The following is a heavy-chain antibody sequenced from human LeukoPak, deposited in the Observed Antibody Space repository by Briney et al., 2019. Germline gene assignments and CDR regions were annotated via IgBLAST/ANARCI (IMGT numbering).Heavy chain of an antibody. CDR2: IKSKSDCATT. J-gene: IGHJ3*02. V-gene: IGHV3-15*01. Sequence: GGSLRLSCATSGFTFSNACMSWVRQAPGKGLEWVGRIKSKSDCATTDYAAPVRGRLTISRDDSKNTLYLQMNSLKTEDTAVYYCTTDPRIMITFGGVIVSGAFDIWGEGTMVAVSS. D-gene: IGHD3-16*02. CDR3: TTDPRIMITFGGVIVSGAFDI. CDR1: GFTFSNAC.